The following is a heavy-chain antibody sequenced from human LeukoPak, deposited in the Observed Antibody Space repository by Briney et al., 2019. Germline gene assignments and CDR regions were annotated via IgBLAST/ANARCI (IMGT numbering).Heavy chain of an antibody. V-gene: IGHV5-51*01. CDR2: IYPDDSDI. D-gene: IGHD2-21*02. J-gene: IGHJ4*02. CDR3: ARQGRSVPATASY. Sequence: GESLKISCKGSGYSFTTYWTAWVRQMPGKGLEWMGIIYPDDSDIRYSPSFQGQVTISADKSISTAYLQWSSLKASDTAMYYCARQGRSVPATASYWGQGTLVTVSS. CDR1: GYSFTTYW.